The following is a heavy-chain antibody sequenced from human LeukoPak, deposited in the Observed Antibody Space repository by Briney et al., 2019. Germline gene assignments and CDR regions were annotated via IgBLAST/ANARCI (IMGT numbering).Heavy chain of an antibody. CDR1: GYSFTSYW. J-gene: IGHJ6*02. D-gene: IGHD6-13*01. CDR2: IYPGDSDT. V-gene: IGHV5-51*01. CDR3: ARPSSSWYREDYYGMDV. Sequence: GESLKISCKGSGYSFTSYWIGWVRQMPGKGLEWRGIIYPGDSDTRYSPSFQGQVTISADKSISTAYLQWSSLKASDTAMYYCARPSSSWYREDYYGMDVWGQGTTVTVSS.